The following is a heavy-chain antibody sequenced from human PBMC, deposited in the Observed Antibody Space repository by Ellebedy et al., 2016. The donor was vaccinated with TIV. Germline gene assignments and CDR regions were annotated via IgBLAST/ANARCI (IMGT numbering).Heavy chain of an antibody. CDR2: INHSGST. CDR3: ASHVGLLWFGESGHSFDY. CDR1: GGSFSGYY. V-gene: IGHV4-34*01. D-gene: IGHD3-10*01. Sequence: SETLSLXCAVYGGSFSGYYWSWIRQPPGKGLEWIGEINHSGSTNYNPSLKSRVTISVDTSKNQFSLKLSSVTAADTAVYYCASHVGLLWFGESGHSFDYWGQGTLVTVSS. J-gene: IGHJ4*02.